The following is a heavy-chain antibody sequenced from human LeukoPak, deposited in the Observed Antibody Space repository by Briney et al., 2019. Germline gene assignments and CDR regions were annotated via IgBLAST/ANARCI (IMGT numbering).Heavy chain of an antibody. CDR1: GGSFSGYY. CDR2: INHSGST. CDR3: AREDRGGWVDY. D-gene: IGHD6-19*01. Sequence: SETLSLTCAVYGGSFSGYYWSWIRQPPGKGLEWIGEINHSGSTNYNPSLKSRVTISVDTSKNQFSLKLSSVTAADTAVYYCAREDRGGWVDYWGQGTLVTVSS. V-gene: IGHV4-34*01. J-gene: IGHJ4*02.